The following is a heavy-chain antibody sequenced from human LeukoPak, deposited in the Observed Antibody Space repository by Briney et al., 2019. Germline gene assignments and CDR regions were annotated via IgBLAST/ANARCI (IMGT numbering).Heavy chain of an antibody. D-gene: IGHD3-22*01. CDR2: ISYDGSNK. J-gene: IGHJ4*02. CDR3: TKYPYDSSVYYFDY. Sequence: GGSLRLSCAASGFTSSSYAMHWVRQAPGKGLEWVAVISYDGSNKYYADSVKGRFTISRDNSKNTLYLQMNSLRAEDTAVYYCTKYPYDSSVYYFDYWGQGTLVTVSS. V-gene: IGHV3-30-3*01. CDR1: GFTSSSYA.